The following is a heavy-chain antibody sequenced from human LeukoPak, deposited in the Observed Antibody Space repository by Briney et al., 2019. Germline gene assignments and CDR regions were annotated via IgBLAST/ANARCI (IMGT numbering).Heavy chain of an antibody. Sequence: SETLSLTCTVSGASISSYYWSWIRQPPGKGLECIGYIYYSGSTNYNPSLKSRVTISVDTSKNQFSLKLTPVTPADTAVYYCARDSNWNYDYWGQGTLVTVSS. V-gene: IGHV4-59*01. CDR3: ARDSNWNYDY. D-gene: IGHD1-7*01. CDR1: GASISSYY. J-gene: IGHJ4*02. CDR2: IYYSGST.